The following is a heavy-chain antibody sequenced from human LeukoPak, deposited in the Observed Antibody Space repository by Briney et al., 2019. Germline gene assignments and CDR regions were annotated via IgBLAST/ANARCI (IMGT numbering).Heavy chain of an antibody. CDR1: GYTFSSNY. J-gene: IGHJ3*02. Sequence: ASVKVSCKASGYTFSSNYMHWVRQAPGQGLEWMGIINPSGGSTNYAQKLQGRVTMTTDTSTSTAYMELRSLRSDDTAVYYCARMMTPRHYYDRSGYYYGAFDIWGQGTMVTVSS. CDR2: INPSGGST. D-gene: IGHD3-22*01. V-gene: IGHV1-46*01. CDR3: ARMMTPRHYYDRSGYYYGAFDI.